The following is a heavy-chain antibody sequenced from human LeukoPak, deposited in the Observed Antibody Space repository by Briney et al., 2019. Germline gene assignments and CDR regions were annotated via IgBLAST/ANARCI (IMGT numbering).Heavy chain of an antibody. CDR3: AKSKPSERLAWVVAATPGYYDGMDV. CDR1: GFTFSSYA. CDR2: ISGSGGST. V-gene: IGHV3-23*01. D-gene: IGHD2-15*01. J-gene: IGHJ6*02. Sequence: PGGSLRLSCAASGFTFSSYAMSWVRQAPGKGLEWVSAISGSGGSTYYADSVKGRFTISRDNSKNTLYLQMNSLRAEDTAVYYCAKSKPSERLAWVVAATPGYYDGMDVWGQGTTVTVSS.